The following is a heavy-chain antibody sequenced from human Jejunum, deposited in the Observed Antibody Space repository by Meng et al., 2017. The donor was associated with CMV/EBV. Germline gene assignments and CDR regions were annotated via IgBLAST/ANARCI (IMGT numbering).Heavy chain of an antibody. J-gene: IGHJ6*02. Sequence: SPDTVSGYPRTWVRQAPGQRLEWLGKIIPMLGQTSSAEIFKDRVTISADKFANIAYLELSSLRSDDTAVYYCAREWVRDYDYYGMDVWGQGTKVTVSS. CDR3: AREWVRDYDYYGMDV. CDR1: PDTVSGYP. CDR2: IIPMLGQT. V-gene: IGHV1-69*04. D-gene: IGHD5-12*01.